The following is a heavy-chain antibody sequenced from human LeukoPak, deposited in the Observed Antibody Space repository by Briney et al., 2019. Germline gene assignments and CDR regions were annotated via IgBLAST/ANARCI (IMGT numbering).Heavy chain of an antibody. Sequence: GSLRLSCAASAFTFSGYWMSWIRQPPGKGLEWIGCVYNSGDTNYNPSLKSRLTISIDMSENQFSLRLRSVTAADTAVYYCASQYCGGDCKGPGAFDVWGQGTMVAVSS. CDR1: AFTFSGYW. D-gene: IGHD2-21*02. V-gene: IGHV4-59*08. CDR3: ASQYCGGDCKGPGAFDV. CDR2: VYNSGDT. J-gene: IGHJ3*01.